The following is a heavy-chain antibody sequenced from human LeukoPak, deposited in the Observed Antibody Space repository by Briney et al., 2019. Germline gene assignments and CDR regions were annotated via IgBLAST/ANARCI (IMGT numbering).Heavy chain of an antibody. D-gene: IGHD3-10*01. J-gene: IGHJ6*03. Sequence: SETLSLTCTVSGGSISSSSYYWGWIRQPPGKGLEWIGSIYYSGGTYYNPSLKSRVTISVDTSKNQFSLKLSSVTAADTAVYYCAREVDGSGSYFPYYYYYYMDVWGKGTTVTVSS. V-gene: IGHV4-39*07. CDR1: GGSISSSSYY. CDR3: AREVDGSGSYFPYYYYYYMDV. CDR2: IYYSGGT.